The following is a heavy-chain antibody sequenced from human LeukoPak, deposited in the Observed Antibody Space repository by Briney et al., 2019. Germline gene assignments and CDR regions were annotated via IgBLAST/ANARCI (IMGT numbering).Heavy chain of an antibody. CDR3: ARVGYYFDY. Sequence: KPSETLSLTCTVSGGSISSSSYYWGWIRQPPGKGLEWIGSIYHSGSTYYNPSLKSRVTISVDTSKNQFSLKLSSVTAADTAVYYCARVGYYFDYWGQGTLVTVSS. CDR2: IYHSGST. V-gene: IGHV4-39*07. J-gene: IGHJ4*02. CDR1: GGSISSSSYY.